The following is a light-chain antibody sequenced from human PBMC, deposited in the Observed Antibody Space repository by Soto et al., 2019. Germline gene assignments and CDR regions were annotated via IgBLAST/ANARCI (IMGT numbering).Light chain of an antibody. V-gene: IGKV1-33*01. Sequence: DIQMTQSPSSLSASVGDRVTITCQASQDISNYLNWYQQKPGKAPKLLIYDASNLETGVPSRFSGSGSGTDFTLTISSLQPEDFATYYCQQANTLPFTFGPGTKVDIK. J-gene: IGKJ3*01. CDR2: DAS. CDR3: QQANTLPFT. CDR1: QDISNY.